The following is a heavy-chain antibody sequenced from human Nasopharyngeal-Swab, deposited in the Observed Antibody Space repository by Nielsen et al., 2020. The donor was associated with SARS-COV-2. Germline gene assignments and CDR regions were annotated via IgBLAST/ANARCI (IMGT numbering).Heavy chain of an antibody. V-gene: IGHV4-4*02. CDR3: AKVLWFGELYY. CDR1: GDSISSSNW. D-gene: IGHD3-10*01. J-gene: IGHJ4*02. Sequence: SETPSLTCAVSGDSISSSNWWRWVRQPPGKGLEWLGEIYHSGSTNYNPSLKSRVTISVEKSKNQFSLKLSSVTAADTAVYYCAKVLWFGELYYWGQGTLVTVSS. CDR2: IYHSGST.